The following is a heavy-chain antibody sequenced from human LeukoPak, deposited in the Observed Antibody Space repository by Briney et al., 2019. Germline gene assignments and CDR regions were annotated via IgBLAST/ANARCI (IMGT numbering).Heavy chain of an antibody. D-gene: IGHD5-24*01. Sequence: SVKVSCKASGGTFSSSAISWVRHAPGQGLEWMGVIIPIFGTANYAQKFQGRVTITTDESTSTAYMELSSLRSEDTAVYYCARPKRDGYNYDFDYWGQGSLVTVSS. J-gene: IGHJ4*02. CDR3: ARPKRDGYNYDFDY. CDR2: IIPIFGTA. CDR1: GGTFSSSA. V-gene: IGHV1-69*05.